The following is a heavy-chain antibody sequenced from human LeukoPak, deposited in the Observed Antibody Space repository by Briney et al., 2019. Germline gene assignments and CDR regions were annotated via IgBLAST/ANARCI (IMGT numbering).Heavy chain of an antibody. J-gene: IGHJ4*02. D-gene: IGHD3-10*01. CDR1: GGTFSSYA. CDR3: ARVWGYGSGYFDY. Sequence: SVKVSCKASGGTFSSYAISWVRQAPGQGLEWMGGIIPIFGTANYAQKFRGRVTITADESTSTAYMELSSLRSEDTAVYYCARVWGYGSGYFDYWGQGTLVTVSS. V-gene: IGHV1-69*13. CDR2: IIPIFGTA.